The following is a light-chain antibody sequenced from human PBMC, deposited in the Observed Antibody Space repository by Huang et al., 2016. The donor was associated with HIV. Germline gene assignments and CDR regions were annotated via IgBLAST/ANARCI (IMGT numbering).Light chain of an antibody. J-gene: IGKJ1*01. CDR2: GAS. Sequence: EILKTQSPATLSVSPGQGAALSCRASRNVSSNLAWYQQKPGQSPRLLIYGASTRATGIPASFTGSGSGTEFTLTINSLQSEDFAIYYCQQYDKWPRTFGQGTKVEI. CDR3: QQYDKWPRT. CDR1: RNVSSN. V-gene: IGKV3-15*01.